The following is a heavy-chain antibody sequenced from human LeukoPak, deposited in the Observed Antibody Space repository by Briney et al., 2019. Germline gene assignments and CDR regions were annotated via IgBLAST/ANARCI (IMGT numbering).Heavy chain of an antibody. CDR3: ARDRYCSSTSCRPQELDPSMDV. V-gene: IGHV3-48*01. Sequence: PGGSPRLSCAASGFTFSSYSMNWVRQAPGKGLEWVSYISSSSSTIYYADSVKGRFTISRDNAKNSLYLQMNSLRAENTAVYYCARDRYCSSTSCRPQELDPSMDVWGKGTTVTVSS. J-gene: IGHJ6*04. CDR2: ISSSSSTI. CDR1: GFTFSSYS. D-gene: IGHD2-2*01.